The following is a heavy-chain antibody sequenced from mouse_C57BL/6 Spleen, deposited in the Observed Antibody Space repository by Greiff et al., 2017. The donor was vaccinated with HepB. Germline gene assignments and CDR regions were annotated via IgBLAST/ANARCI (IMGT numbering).Heavy chain of an antibody. V-gene: IGHV1-80*01. CDR1: GYAFSSYW. J-gene: IGHJ1*03. D-gene: IGHD2-2*01. CDR3: ASYGYDVYFDG. Sequence: QVQLQQSGAELVKPGASVTISCKASGYAFSSYWMNWVKQRPGKGLEWIGHIYPGDGDTTYNGKFKGKATLTADKSSSTAYMKLSSLTSEDSAVYVGASYGYDVYFDGRGTGTTVTVA. CDR2: IYPGDGDT.